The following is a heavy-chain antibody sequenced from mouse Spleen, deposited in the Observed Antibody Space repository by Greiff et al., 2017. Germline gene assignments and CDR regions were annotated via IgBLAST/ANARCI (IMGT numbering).Heavy chain of an antibody. CDR1: GYTFTSYW. Sequence: VQLQQSGAELVKPGASVKLSCKASGYTFTSYWMQWVKQRPGQGLEWIGEIDPSDSYTNYNQKFKGKATLTVDTSSSTAYMQLSSLTSEDSAVYYCARSGTLDYWGQGTTLTVSS. J-gene: IGHJ2*01. D-gene: IGHD4-1*01. CDR3: ARSGTLDY. V-gene: IGHV1-50*01. CDR2: IDPSDSYT.